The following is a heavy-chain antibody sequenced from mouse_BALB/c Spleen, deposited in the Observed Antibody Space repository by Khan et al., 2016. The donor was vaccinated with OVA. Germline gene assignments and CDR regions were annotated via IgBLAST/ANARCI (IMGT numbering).Heavy chain of an antibody. V-gene: IGHV3-2*02. Sequence: EVKLEGSGPGLVKPSQSLSLTCTVTGYSITSNYAWNWIRQFPGNKLEWMGYISYSGTTSYNPSLKSRISITRDTSKNQFFLQLNSVTTEDTATYYCARGNYYGYAMDYWGQGTSVTVSS. CDR1: GYSITSNYA. CDR3: ARGNYYGYAMDY. CDR2: ISYSGTT. J-gene: IGHJ4*01. D-gene: IGHD1-1*01.